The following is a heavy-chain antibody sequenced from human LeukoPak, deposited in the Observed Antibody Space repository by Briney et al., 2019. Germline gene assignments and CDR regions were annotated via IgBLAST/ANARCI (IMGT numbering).Heavy chain of an antibody. D-gene: IGHD2-2*01. V-gene: IGHV3-33*03. CDR3: AKDRYCISTTCQGFDI. Sequence: GGSLRLSCAAPGFTFSTYGMHWVRQAPGKGLEWVAIIWNDGSNKDYSDSVKGRFSISRDNSKNTLSLQMNSLRAEDTAVYYCAKDRYCISTTCQGFDIWGQGTMVTVSS. CDR2: IWNDGSNK. J-gene: IGHJ3*02. CDR1: GFTFSTYG.